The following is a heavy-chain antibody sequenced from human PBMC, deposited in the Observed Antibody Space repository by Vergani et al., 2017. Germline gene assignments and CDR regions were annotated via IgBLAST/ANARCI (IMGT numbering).Heavy chain of an antibody. CDR2: ISSSSSYI. D-gene: IGHD5-18*01. J-gene: IGHJ4*02. Sequence: EVQLVESGGGLVKPGGSPRLSCAASGFTFSSYSMNWVRQAPGKGLEWVSSISSSSSYIYYADSVKGRFTISRDNAKNSLYLQMNSLRAEDTAVYYCARTHSYGDYGLFDYWGQGTLVTVSS. V-gene: IGHV3-21*01. CDR3: ARTHSYGDYGLFDY. CDR1: GFTFSSYS.